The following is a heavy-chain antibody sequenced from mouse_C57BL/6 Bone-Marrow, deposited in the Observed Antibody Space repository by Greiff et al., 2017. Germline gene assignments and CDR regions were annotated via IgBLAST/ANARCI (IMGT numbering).Heavy chain of an antibody. Sequence: EVKLVESGGGLVQPGGSLKLSCAASGFTFSDYYMYWVRQTPEKRLEWVAYLSNGGGSTYYPDTVKGRFTISRDNAKNTLYLQMSRLKSEDTAMYYCARHGGWLRGYFDVWGTGTTVTVSS. J-gene: IGHJ1*03. CDR2: LSNGGGST. V-gene: IGHV5-12*01. CDR3: ARHGGWLRGYFDV. D-gene: IGHD2-2*01. CDR1: GFTFSDYY.